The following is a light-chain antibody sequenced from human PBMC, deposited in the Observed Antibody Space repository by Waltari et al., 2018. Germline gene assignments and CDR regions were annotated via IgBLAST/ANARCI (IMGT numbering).Light chain of an antibody. J-gene: IGKJ5*01. Sequence: EIVLTQSPATLSLSPGGRATLSCRASQSVSNYLAWYQQKPGQAPRLLIFDASNRATGIPARFSGSGSGTDFTLTISSLEPEDFAVYYCQQRSNWPQITFGQGTRLEIK. V-gene: IGKV3-11*01. CDR3: QQRSNWPQIT. CDR1: QSVSNY. CDR2: DAS.